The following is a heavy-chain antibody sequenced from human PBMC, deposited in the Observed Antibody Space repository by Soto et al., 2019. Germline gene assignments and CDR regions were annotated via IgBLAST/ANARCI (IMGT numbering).Heavy chain of an antibody. CDR1: GYTLTELS. V-gene: IGHV1-24*01. CDR3: ATVRIAARPATSYYYYYGMDV. Sequence: ASVKVSCKVSGYTLTELSMHWVRQAPGKGLEWMGGFDPEDGETIYAQKFQGRVTMTEDTSTDTAYMELSSLGSEDTAVYYCATVRIAARPATSYYYYYGMDVWGQGTTVTVSS. CDR2: FDPEDGET. J-gene: IGHJ6*02. D-gene: IGHD6-6*01.